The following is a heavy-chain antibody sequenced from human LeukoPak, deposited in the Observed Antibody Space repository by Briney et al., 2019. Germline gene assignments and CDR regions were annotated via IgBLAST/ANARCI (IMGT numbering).Heavy chain of an antibody. V-gene: IGHV4-34*01. J-gene: IGHJ6*02. CDR2: INHSGST. CDR3: ARETTSIVVVPAASYYYGMDV. Sequence: SETLSPTCAVYGGSFSGYYWSWIRQPPGKGLEWIGEINHSGSTNYNPSLKSRVTISVDTSKNQFSLKLSSVTAADTAVYYCARETTSIVVVPAASYYYGMDVWGQGTTVTVSS. CDR1: GGSFSGYY. D-gene: IGHD2-2*01.